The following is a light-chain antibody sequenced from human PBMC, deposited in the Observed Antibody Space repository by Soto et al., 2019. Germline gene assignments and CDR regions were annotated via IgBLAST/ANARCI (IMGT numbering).Light chain of an antibody. CDR1: SSDVGSYNL. J-gene: IGLJ1*01. CDR3: CSYAVGSTPYV. Sequence: QSVLTQPASVSGSPGQSITISCTGTSSDVGSYNLVSWYQQHPGKAPKLMVYEGSKRPSGVSNRFSGSKSGNTASLTISGLQAEDEADYYCCSYAVGSTPYVFGTGTKVTV. V-gene: IGLV2-23*01. CDR2: EGS.